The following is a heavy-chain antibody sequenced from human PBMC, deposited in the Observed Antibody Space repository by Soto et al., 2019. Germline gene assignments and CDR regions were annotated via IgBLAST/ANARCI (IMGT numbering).Heavy chain of an antibody. D-gene: IGHD5-18*01. CDR3: ARVSYGYKGDFDY. CDR1: GGTFSSYT. Sequence: QVQLVQSGAEVKKPGSSVKVSCKASGGTFSSYTISWVRQAPGQGLEWMGRIIPILGIANYAQKFQGRVTITADKSTSTAYMELSSLRSEDTAVYYCARVSYGYKGDFDYWGQGTLVTVSS. J-gene: IGHJ4*02. CDR2: IIPILGIA. V-gene: IGHV1-69*02.